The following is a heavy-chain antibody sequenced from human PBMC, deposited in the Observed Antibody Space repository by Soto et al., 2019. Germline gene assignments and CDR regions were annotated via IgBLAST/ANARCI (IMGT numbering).Heavy chain of an antibody. CDR2: IYDSGTT. V-gene: IGHV4-30-4*01. Sequence: QVQLEQSGPGLVKPSLTLSITCNISGGSIPSPNHYCSWIRQSPSEGLEWIGYIYDSGTTHYNPSFKGRVPILGDTSQRQFSMTMHSVTVADSAVYYGAREVSGTGAVEYWGRGTLVTVSS. CDR3: AREVSGTGAVEY. J-gene: IGHJ4*02. CDR1: GGSIPSPNHY.